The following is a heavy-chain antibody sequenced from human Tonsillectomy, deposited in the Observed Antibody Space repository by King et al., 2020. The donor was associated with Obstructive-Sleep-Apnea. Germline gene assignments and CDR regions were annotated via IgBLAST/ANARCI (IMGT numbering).Heavy chain of an antibody. V-gene: IGHV4-34*01. Sequence: VQLQQWGAGLLKPSETLSLTCAVYGGSFSGYYWSWIRQPPGKGLEWIGEINHSGSTNYNPSLKGLVTISVDTSKNQFSLKLSSVTAADTAVYYCARGGYSYGSVPYFDYWGQGTLVTVSS. D-gene: IGHD5-18*01. CDR1: GGSFSGYY. J-gene: IGHJ4*02. CDR3: ARGGYSYGSVPYFDY. CDR2: INHSGST.